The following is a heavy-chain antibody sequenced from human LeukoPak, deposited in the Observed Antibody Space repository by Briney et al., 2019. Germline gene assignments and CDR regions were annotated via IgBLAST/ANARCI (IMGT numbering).Heavy chain of an antibody. J-gene: IGHJ4*02. Sequence: ASVKVSCKASGYTFTIYYIHWVRQAPGQGLEWMGIINPSAGSTNYAQKFQGRVTMTRDTSTSTLYMELSSLRSEDTAVYYCARDRGGWYFDYWGQGALVTVSS. CDR2: INPSAGST. CDR3: ARDRGGWYFDY. V-gene: IGHV1-46*01. D-gene: IGHD6-19*01. CDR1: GYTFTIYY.